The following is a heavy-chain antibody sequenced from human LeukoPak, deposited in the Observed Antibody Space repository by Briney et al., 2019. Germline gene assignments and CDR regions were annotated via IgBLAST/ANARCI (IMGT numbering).Heavy chain of an antibody. Sequence: GGSLRLSCAASGLTLSDFWMHWVRQPPGKRLVWVALVKGDGRTTIYADSVKGRFTISRDNAKNTSYLQMNSLRADDSGVYYCATGHSYGYDYWGQGVLVTVSS. CDR3: ATGHSYGYDY. CDR1: GLTLSDFW. V-gene: IGHV3-74*01. CDR2: VKGDGRTT. D-gene: IGHD5-18*01. J-gene: IGHJ4*02.